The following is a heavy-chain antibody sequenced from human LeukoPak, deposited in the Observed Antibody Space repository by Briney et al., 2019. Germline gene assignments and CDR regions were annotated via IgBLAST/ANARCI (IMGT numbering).Heavy chain of an antibody. CDR1: GYTFTSYG. CDR2: ISAYNGNT. CDR3: ARDPPGIVRATDWFDP. V-gene: IGHV1-18*01. J-gene: IGHJ5*02. D-gene: IGHD1-26*01. Sequence: ASVKVSCKASGYTFTSYGISWVRQAPGQGLEWMGWISAYNGNTNYAQKLQGRVTMTTDTSTSTAYMELRSLRSDDTAVYYCARDPPGIVRATDWFDPWGQGTLVTVSS.